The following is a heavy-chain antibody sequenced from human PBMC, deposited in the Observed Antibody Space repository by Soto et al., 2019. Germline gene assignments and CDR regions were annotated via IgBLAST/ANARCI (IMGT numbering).Heavy chain of an antibody. Sequence: EVQLVESGGGLVQPGGSLRLSCAASGFTFSSYAMHWVRQAPGKGLEYVSAISSNGGSTHYANSVKGRFTISRDNSKNTLYIQMGSLRAEDMAVYYCASGIVVVTATYFQHWGQGTLVTVSS. V-gene: IGHV3-64*01. CDR2: ISSNGGST. D-gene: IGHD2-21*02. CDR3: ASGIVVVTATYFQH. CDR1: GFTFSSYA. J-gene: IGHJ1*01.